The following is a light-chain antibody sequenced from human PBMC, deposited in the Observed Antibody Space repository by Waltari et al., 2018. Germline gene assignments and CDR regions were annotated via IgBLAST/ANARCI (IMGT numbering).Light chain of an antibody. V-gene: IGKV3-11*01. CDR3: QQRSNWPIT. Sequence: SCRASQSVSSYLAWDQEKPGQAPRRLIYDASNRATGIPARFSGSGSGTDFTLTISSLEPEDFAVYYCQQRSNWPITFGQGTRLEIK. J-gene: IGKJ5*01. CDR1: QSVSSY. CDR2: DAS.